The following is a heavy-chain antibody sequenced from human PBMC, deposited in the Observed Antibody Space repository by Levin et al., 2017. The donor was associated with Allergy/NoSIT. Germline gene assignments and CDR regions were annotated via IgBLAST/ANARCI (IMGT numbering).Heavy chain of an antibody. V-gene: IGHV3-30*04. CDR2: ISYDGSNK. CDR1: GFTFSSYA. J-gene: IGHJ6*02. CDR3: ASTTVTFYGMDV. Sequence: GGSLRLSCAASGFTFSSYAMHWVRQAPGKGLEWVAVISYDGSNKYYADSVKGRFTISRDNSKNTLYLQMNSLRAEDTAVYYCASTTVTFYGMDVWGQGTTVTVSS. D-gene: IGHD4-17*01.